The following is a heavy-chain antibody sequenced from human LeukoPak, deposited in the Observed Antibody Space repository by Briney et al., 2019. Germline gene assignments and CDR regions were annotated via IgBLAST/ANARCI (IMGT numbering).Heavy chain of an antibody. D-gene: IGHD2-2*01. V-gene: IGHV1-2*02. CDR2: NNLNSGGT. CDR3: ARDNRGYCSSTSCQNWFDP. Sequence: GASVKVSCKASGYTFTGYYMHWGRQAPGQGLEWMGWNNLNSGGTDYAQKFQGRVTMTRDTSISTAYMELSRLRSDDTAVYYCARDNRGYCSSTSCQNWFDPWGQGTLVTVSS. J-gene: IGHJ5*02. CDR1: GYTFTGYY.